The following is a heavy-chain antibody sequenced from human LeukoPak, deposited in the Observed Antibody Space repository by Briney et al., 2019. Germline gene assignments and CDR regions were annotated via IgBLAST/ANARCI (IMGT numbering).Heavy chain of an antibody. D-gene: IGHD6-19*01. V-gene: IGHV3-66*01. CDR2: IYSGGNT. J-gene: IGHJ4*02. Sequence: GGSLRLSCEASGLIVSSNNMNWVRHAPGEGLEWVSLIYSGGNTYYEDSVKGRFTMSRDNSKNTVYVQMNSLRAEDTAVYCCMRDGAVAGFVYDDWGQGTLVTVST. CDR3: MRDGAVAGFVYDD. CDR1: GLIVSSNN.